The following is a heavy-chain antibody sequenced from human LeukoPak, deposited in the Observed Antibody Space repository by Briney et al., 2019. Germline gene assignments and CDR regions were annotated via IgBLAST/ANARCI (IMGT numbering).Heavy chain of an antibody. Sequence: PGGSLRLSCAASGFTFSSYSMNWVRQAPGKGLEWVSSISSSSSYIYYADSVKGRFTISRDNAKNSLYLQMNSLRAEDTAVYYCARDGAPLKGLDYYYYYYMDVWGKGTAVTVSS. CDR1: GFTFSSYS. CDR2: ISSSSSYI. J-gene: IGHJ6*03. CDR3: ARDGAPLKGLDYYYYYYMDV. V-gene: IGHV3-21*01. D-gene: IGHD2-8*01.